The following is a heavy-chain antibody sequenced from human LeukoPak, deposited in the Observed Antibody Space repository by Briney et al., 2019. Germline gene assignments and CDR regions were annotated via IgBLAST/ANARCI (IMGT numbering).Heavy chain of an antibody. D-gene: IGHD5-24*01. J-gene: IGHJ3*02. CDR1: GYTFTSYG. CDR3: ARDHELAPLDAFDI. CDR2: ISAYNGNT. Sequence: GASVKVSCKASGYTFTSYGISWVRQAPGQGLEWMGWISAYNGNTSYAQKLQGRVTMTTDTSTSTAYMELRSLRSDDTAVYYCARDHELAPLDAFDIWGQGTMVTVSS. V-gene: IGHV1-18*01.